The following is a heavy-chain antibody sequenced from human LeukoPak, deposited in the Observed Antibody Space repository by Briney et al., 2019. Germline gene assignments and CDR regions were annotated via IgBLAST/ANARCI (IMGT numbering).Heavy chain of an antibody. CDR2: ISSSSSYI. Sequence: GGSLRLSCAASGFTFSSYSMNWVRQAPGKGLEWVSSISSSSSYIYYADSVKGRFTISRDNAKNSLYLQMNSLRAEDTAVCYCARGPPQSYFDYWGQGTLVTVSS. CDR1: GFTFSSYS. V-gene: IGHV3-21*01. J-gene: IGHJ4*02. CDR3: ARGPPQSYFDY.